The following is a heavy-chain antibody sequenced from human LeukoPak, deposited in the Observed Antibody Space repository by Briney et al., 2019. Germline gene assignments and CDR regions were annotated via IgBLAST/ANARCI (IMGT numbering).Heavy chain of an antibody. Sequence: PGGSLRLSCVASGFTFSGSAIHWVRQASGKGLDWVGRIRSEANSYATTYAASVNGRFTISRDDSKNTAYLQMDSLKTEDTAVYYCIRNHDSSGYYFDYWGQGTLVTVSS. D-gene: IGHD3-22*01. CDR1: GFTFSGSA. CDR3: IRNHDSSGYYFDY. J-gene: IGHJ4*02. CDR2: IRSEANSYAT. V-gene: IGHV3-73*01.